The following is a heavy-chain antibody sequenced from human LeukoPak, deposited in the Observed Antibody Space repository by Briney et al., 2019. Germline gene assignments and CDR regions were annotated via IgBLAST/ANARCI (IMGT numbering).Heavy chain of an antibody. CDR2: ISGSGGTT. V-gene: IGHV3-23*01. CDR1: GFTFSSYA. Sequence: GGSLRLSCAASGFTFSSYAMSWVRQAPGKGLEWVSSISGSGGTTYYADSVKGRFTISRDDSKNTLYLQMNSLRAEDTAVYYCAKDPVSSIAARRLDYWGQGTLVTVSS. J-gene: IGHJ4*02. CDR3: AKDPVSSIAARRLDY. D-gene: IGHD6-6*01.